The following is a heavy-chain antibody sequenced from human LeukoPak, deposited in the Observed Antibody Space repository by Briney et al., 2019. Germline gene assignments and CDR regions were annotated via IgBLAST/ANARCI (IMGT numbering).Heavy chain of an antibody. CDR3: AKDGQTYYYDSSGYYYYFDY. V-gene: IGHV3-30*18. Sequence: GGSLRLSCAASGFTFSSYGMHWVRQAPGKGLEWVAVISYDGSNKYYADSVKGQFTVSRDNSKNTLYLQMNSLRAEDTAVYYCAKDGQTYYYDSSGYYYYFDYWGQGTLVTVSS. CDR2: ISYDGSNK. CDR1: GFTFSSYG. D-gene: IGHD3-22*01. J-gene: IGHJ4*02.